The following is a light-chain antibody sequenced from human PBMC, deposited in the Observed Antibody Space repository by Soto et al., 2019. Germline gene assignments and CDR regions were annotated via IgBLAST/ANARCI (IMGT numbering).Light chain of an antibody. Sequence: QAVVTQEPSLTVSPGGTVTLTCASSTGPVTTSHYPNWFQQKPGQPPRSLIYSTTNTHSWTPARFSGSLLGGKAALTLSGVLPEDEADYYCVLYHGGAHVVFGGGTKVTVL. CDR1: TGPVTTSHY. V-gene: IGLV7-43*01. CDR3: VLYHGGAHVV. J-gene: IGLJ2*01. CDR2: STT.